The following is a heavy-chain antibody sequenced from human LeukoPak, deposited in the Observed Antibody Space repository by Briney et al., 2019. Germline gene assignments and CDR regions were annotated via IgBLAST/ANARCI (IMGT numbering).Heavy chain of an antibody. CDR1: GVSISAYY. J-gene: IGHJ3*02. CDR2: IYPGESIYASENT. Sequence: SETLSLTCSVSGVSISAYYWSWIRQPAGKGLEWIGRIYPGESIYASENTNYNPSLKSRVSMSGDTSKNQVSLKLRSVTAADTAVYYCASQRTMITFGGVIADDAFDIWGQGTMVTVSS. CDR3: ASQRTMITFGGVIADDAFDI. D-gene: IGHD3-16*02. V-gene: IGHV4-4*07.